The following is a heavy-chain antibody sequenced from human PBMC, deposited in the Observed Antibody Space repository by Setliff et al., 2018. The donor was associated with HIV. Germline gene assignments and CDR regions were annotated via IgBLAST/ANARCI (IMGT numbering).Heavy chain of an antibody. Sequence: KPSETLSLTCVLSGGSIRSSNRWSWVRQPPGKGLEWIGEIHHSGSTNYNLSLKSRVTISVDKSKNQFSLNLSSVTAADTAMYYCATDLKSGSYSPGAFDIWGQGAMGTVSS. CDR1: GGSIRSSNR. CDR2: IHHSGST. V-gene: IGHV4-4*02. CDR3: ATDLKSGSYSPGAFDI. D-gene: IGHD1-26*01. J-gene: IGHJ3*02.